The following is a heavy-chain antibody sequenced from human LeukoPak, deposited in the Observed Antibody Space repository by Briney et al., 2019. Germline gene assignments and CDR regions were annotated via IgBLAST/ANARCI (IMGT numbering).Heavy chain of an antibody. V-gene: IGHV4-59*08. Sequence: SETLSLTCTVSGGSINSYYWSWIRQPPGKGLEWIGYIYCSGSTNYHPSLKSRVTISLDTSRNQFSLKLSSVTAADTAVYFCARQGLVRENYFDCWGQGTLVTVSS. CDR1: GGSINSYY. CDR2: IYCSGST. CDR3: ARQGLVRENYFDC. D-gene: IGHD3-10*01. J-gene: IGHJ4*02.